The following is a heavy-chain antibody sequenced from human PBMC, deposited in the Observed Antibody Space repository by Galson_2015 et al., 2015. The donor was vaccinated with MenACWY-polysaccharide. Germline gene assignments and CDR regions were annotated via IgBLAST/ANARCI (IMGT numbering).Heavy chain of an antibody. CDR3: ARIIARKYTFADS. CDR1: GYKFTSYD. CDR2: MNPNSGIT. V-gene: IGHV1-8*01. D-gene: IGHD2-21*01. J-gene: IGHJ4*02. Sequence: SVKVSCKASGYKFTSYDINWVRQATGQGLEWMGWMNPNSGITGYAQKFQGRVTMTSSSAMSTAFMELSSLRSEDTAVYYCARIIARKYTFADSWGQGTLVTVSS.